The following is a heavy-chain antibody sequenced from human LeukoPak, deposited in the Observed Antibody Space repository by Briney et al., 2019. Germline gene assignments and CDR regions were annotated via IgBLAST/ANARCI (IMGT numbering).Heavy chain of an antibody. D-gene: IGHD4-17*01. CDR2: ISGSGGST. V-gene: IGHV3-23*01. CDR1: GFTFSNYA. CDR3: AKATTFYGDYGDY. J-gene: IGHJ4*02. Sequence: SGGSLGLSCAASGFTFSNYAMNWVRQAPGKGLEWVSGISGSGGSTYYPDYVKGRFTISRDNSKNTVYLQLNSLTDEDTAIYYCAKATTFYGDYGDYWGQGTLVTVSS.